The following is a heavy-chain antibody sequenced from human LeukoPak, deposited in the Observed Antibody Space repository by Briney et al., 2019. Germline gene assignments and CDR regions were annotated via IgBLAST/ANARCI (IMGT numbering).Heavy chain of an antibody. J-gene: IGHJ4*02. CDR3: ARSSSGFLDFDY. D-gene: IGHD6-19*01. CDR2: ISGGGGST. Sequence: GGSLRLSCAASGFTFSSHAMSWVRQAPGKGLEWVSAISGGGGSTYYADSVKGRFTISRDNSQNTLYLQMNSLRAEDTAEYYCARSSSGFLDFDYWGQGTLVTVSS. CDR1: GFTFSSHA. V-gene: IGHV3-23*01.